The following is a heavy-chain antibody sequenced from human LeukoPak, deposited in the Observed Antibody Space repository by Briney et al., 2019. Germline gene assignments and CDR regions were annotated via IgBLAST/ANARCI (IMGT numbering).Heavy chain of an antibody. V-gene: IGHV4-4*07. CDR2: IYTSGST. D-gene: IGHD5-18*01. CDR1: GDSISNYY. CDR3: ARPAYRGLYRTGYYYMDV. J-gene: IGHJ6*03. Sequence: SETLSLTCTVSGDSISNYYWSWIRQPAGKGLEWIGRIYTSGSTNYNPSLKSRVTMSVDTSKNQFSLKLSSVTAADTAVYYCARPAYRGLYRTGYYYMDVWGKGTTVTVSS.